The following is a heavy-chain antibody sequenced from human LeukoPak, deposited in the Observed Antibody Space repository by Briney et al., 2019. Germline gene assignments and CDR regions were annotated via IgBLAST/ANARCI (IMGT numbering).Heavy chain of an antibody. J-gene: IGHJ6*02. V-gene: IGHV1-8*01. CDR1: GYTFTSYD. Sequence: GASVKVSCKASGYTFTSYDINWVRQATGPGLEWMGWMNPKSGNTGYAQKFQGRVTMTRNTSISTAYMELSSLRSEDTAVYYCARGDISSWPYYYYYYGMDVWGQGTTVTVSS. D-gene: IGHD6-13*01. CDR2: MNPKSGNT. CDR3: ARGDISSWPYYYYYYGMDV.